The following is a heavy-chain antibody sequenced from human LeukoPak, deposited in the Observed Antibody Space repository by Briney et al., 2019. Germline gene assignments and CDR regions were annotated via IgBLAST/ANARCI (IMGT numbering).Heavy chain of an antibody. D-gene: IGHD5-18*01. Sequence: SETLSLTCTVSGGSISSYYWSWIRQPAGKGLEWIGRIYTSGSTNYNPSLKSRVTMSVDTSKNQFSLKLSSVTAADTAVYYCARAVDGYSYGTPYYSYMDVWGKGTTVTVSS. CDR3: ARAVDGYSYGTPYYSYMDV. CDR2: IYTSGST. CDR1: GGSISSYY. J-gene: IGHJ6*03. V-gene: IGHV4-4*07.